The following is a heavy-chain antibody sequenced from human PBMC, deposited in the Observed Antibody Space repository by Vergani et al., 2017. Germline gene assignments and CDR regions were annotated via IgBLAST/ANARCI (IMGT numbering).Heavy chain of an antibody. V-gene: IGHV4-61*01. J-gene: IGHJ5*02. CDR3: VRQTGGIFTFDP. CDR2: VHDTEGT. CDR1: NDSVSNTFYY. D-gene: IGHD7-27*01. Sequence: QVQLQESGPGLVKPSETLSLTCTVSNDSVSNTFYYWGWIRQTPGKGLEWIGYVHDTEGTNYNPSLKNRVTMSVDTSKKKFSLNLNSVTAADTAVYYCVRQTGGIFTFDPWGQGTLVTVSS.